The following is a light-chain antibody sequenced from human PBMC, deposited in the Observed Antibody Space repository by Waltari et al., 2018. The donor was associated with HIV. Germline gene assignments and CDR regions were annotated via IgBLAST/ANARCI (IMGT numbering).Light chain of an antibody. CDR2: LGS. J-gene: IGKJ2*01. CDR1: QSLLHSNGYNY. Sequence: DIVMTQSPLSLPVTPGEPASIFCRSTQSLLHSNGYNYLDWYMQKPGQSPQLLIYLGSNRASGVPDRFSGSESGTDFTLKISRVEAEDVGVYYCMQALHTPPAFGQGTKLEVK. CDR3: MQALHTPPA. V-gene: IGKV2-28*01.